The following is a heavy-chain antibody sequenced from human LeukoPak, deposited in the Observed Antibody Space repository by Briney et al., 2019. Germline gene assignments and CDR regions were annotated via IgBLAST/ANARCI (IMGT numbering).Heavy chain of an antibody. CDR2: IYYSGST. Sequence: SETLSLTCTVSGGSISSGGYYWSWIRQPPGKGLEWIGYIYYSGSTNYNPSLKSRVTISVDTSKNQFSLKLSSVTAADTAVYYCARESVLRGYCSSTSCYTSWFDPWGQGTLVTVSS. CDR3: ARESVLRGYCSSTSCYTSWFDP. D-gene: IGHD2-2*02. CDR1: GGSISSGGYY. J-gene: IGHJ5*02. V-gene: IGHV4-61*08.